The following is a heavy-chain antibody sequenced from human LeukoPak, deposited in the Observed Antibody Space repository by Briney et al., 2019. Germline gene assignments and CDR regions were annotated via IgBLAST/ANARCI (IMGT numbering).Heavy chain of an antibody. D-gene: IGHD3-10*01. Sequence: GGSLRLSCEVSGFTFSDYYLSSIRQAPGKGLEWLSYISSTGGTIFYADSVRGRFTISRDNAKKSLYLEMNSLRAEDTAVYYCARSSDYYGSGSYAPLGYGMDVWGQGTTVIVSS. CDR1: GFTFSDYY. J-gene: IGHJ6*02. V-gene: IGHV3-11*01. CDR3: ARSSDYYGSGSYAPLGYGMDV. CDR2: ISSTGGTI.